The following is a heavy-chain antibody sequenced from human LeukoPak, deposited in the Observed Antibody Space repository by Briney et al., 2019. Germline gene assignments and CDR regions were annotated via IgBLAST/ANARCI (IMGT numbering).Heavy chain of an antibody. J-gene: IGHJ4*02. V-gene: IGHV3-11*01. CDR2: ISQSGYTV. CDR1: GSTFNESY. CDR3: VRARGSPSAVSDH. D-gene: IGHD5-12*01. Sequence: GGSLRLSCAASGSTFNESYMTWIRQAPGKGLDWVSHISQSGYTVSYADSVKGRFTISRDNAKNSVYLQMNSLRAEGTAVYYCVRARGSPSAVSDHWGQGTLVTVSS.